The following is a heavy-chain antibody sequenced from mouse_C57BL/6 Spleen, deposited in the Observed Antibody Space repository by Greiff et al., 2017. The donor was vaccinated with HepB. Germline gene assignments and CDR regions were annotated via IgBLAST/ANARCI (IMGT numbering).Heavy chain of an antibody. J-gene: IGHJ1*03. CDR1: GFTFSDYG. CDR3: ARRNYGSSSYWYFDV. CDR2: ISSGSSTI. D-gene: IGHD1-1*01. Sequence: EVMLVESGGGLVKPGGSLKLSCAASGFTFSDYGMHWVRQAPEKGLEWVAYISSGSSTIYYADTVKGRFTISRDNAKNTLFLQMTSLRSEDTAMYYCARRNYGSSSYWYFDVWGTGTTVTVSS. V-gene: IGHV5-17*01.